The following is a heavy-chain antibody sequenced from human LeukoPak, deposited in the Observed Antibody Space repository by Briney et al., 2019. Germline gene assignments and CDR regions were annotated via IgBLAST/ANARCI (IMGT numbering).Heavy chain of an antibody. CDR1: GGSISSYY. CDR2: IYYSGST. D-gene: IGHD3-10*01. CDR3: ASHYGSGSYYWAFDI. J-gene: IGHJ3*02. Sequence: SETLSLTCTVSGGSISSYYWSWIRQPPGKGLEWIGYIYYSGSTNCNPSLKSRVTISVDTSKNQFSLKLSSVTAADTAVYYCASHYGSGSYYWAFDIWGQGTMVTVSS. V-gene: IGHV4-59*01.